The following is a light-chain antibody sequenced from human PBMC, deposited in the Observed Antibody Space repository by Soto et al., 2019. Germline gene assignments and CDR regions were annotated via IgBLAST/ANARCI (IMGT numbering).Light chain of an antibody. CDR2: AAS. Sequence: DIKTTQSPSTLYTSVGDIVTITFLSSQSISSWLAWYQQKPGKAPKLLIYAASSLQSGVPSRFSGSGSGTDFTLTISSLQPEDFATYYCQQSYSTPITFGQGRLLEVK. CDR3: QQSYSTPIT. J-gene: IGKJ5*01. CDR1: QSISSW. V-gene: IGKV1-39*01.